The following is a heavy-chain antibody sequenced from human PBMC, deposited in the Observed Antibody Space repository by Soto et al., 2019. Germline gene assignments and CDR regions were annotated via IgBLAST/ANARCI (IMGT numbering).Heavy chain of an antibody. CDR2: IYYSGST. CDR3: AREIGSSGSRWFDP. V-gene: IGHV4-31*03. Sequence: QVQLQESGPGLVKPSQTLSLTCTVSGGSISSGGYYWSWIRQHPGKGLEWIGYIYYSGSTYYNPSLKSRVTISVDTAKNQFSLKLSSVTAADTAVYYCAREIGSSGSRWFDPWGQGTLVTVSS. CDR1: GGSISSGGYY. J-gene: IGHJ5*02. D-gene: IGHD6-19*01.